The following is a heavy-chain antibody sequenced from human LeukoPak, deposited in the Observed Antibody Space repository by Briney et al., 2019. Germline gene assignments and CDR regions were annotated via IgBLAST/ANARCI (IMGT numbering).Heavy chain of an antibody. Sequence: SVGSLRLSCAASGFTLSAYAMSWVRQALGKGLEWVANTKQDGSEKYYVDSVKGRFTISRDNAKNSLYLQMNSLRAEDTAVYYCARERMGIAAAGTAFDIWGQGTMVTVSS. D-gene: IGHD6-13*01. CDR1: GFTLSAYA. CDR2: TKQDGSEK. CDR3: ARERMGIAAAGTAFDI. V-gene: IGHV3-7*01. J-gene: IGHJ3*02.